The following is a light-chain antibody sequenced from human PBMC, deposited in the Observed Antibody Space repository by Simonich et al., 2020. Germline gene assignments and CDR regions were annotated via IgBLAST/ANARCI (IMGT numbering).Light chain of an antibody. Sequence: DIVMTQSPDSLAVSLGERATINFNSSKSVLYSSNNKNFLAWYQQKPGQPPKLLIYWASTRESGVPDRFSGSGYGTDFTLTISSLQAEDVAVYYCQQYYSTPTFGQGTKVEIK. CDR2: WAS. V-gene: IGKV4-1*01. J-gene: IGKJ1*01. CDR1: KSVLYSSNNKNF. CDR3: QQYYSTPT.